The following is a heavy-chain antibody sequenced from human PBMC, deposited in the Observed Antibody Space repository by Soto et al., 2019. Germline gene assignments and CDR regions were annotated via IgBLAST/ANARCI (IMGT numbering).Heavy chain of an antibody. V-gene: IGHV3-74*01. D-gene: IGHD6-13*01. J-gene: IGHJ6*03. Sequence: GGSLRLSCAASGFTFRSYWMHWVRQAPGKGLVWVSRINSDGSSTSYADSVKGRFTISRDNAKNTLYLQMNSLRAEDTAVYYCASFVAARGYYYYMDVWGKGTTVTVSS. CDR1: GFTFRSYW. CDR3: ASFVAARGYYYYMDV. CDR2: INSDGSST.